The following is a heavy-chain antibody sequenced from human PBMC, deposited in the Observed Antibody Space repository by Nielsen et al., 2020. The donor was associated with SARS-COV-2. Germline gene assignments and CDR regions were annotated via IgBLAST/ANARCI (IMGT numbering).Heavy chain of an antibody. J-gene: IGHJ4*02. CDR2: ISYDGTGK. CDR3: AKSRRRGYIYGPLDS. V-gene: IGHV3-30*18. Sequence: GGSLRLSCVASGFSFSNYVMNWVRQAPGKGLESVAVISYDGTGKKYADSVKGRFTISSDGSKSTLYLQMNSLRAEDTAVYYCAKSRRRGYIYGPLDSWGQGTLVTVSS. CDR1: GFSFSNYV. D-gene: IGHD5-18*01.